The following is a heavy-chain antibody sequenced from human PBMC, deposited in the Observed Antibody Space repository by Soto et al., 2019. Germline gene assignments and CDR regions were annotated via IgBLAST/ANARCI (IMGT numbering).Heavy chain of an antibody. CDR2: IYYSGRA. Sequence: QVQLQESGPGLVKPSETLSLTCTVSGGSISSYYWSWIRQPPGKGLEWIGYIYYSGRANYNPSLKSRVTISVDTSKNQFSLKLSSVTAADTAVYYCARILTMSMCMDVWGQGTTVTVSS. V-gene: IGHV4-59*08. CDR3: ARILTMSMCMDV. J-gene: IGHJ6*02. D-gene: IGHD3-10*02. CDR1: GGSISSYY.